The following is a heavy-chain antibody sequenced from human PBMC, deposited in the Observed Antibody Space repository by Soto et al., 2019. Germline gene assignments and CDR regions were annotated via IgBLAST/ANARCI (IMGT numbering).Heavy chain of an antibody. CDR2: ISYDGSNK. Sequence: PGGSLRLSCAASGFTFSSYGMHWVRQAPGKGLEWVAVISYDGSNKYYADSVKGRFTISRDNSKNTLYLQMNSLRAEDTAVYYCAGYYYGSGTGMDVWGQGTTVTVSS. CDR3: AGYYYGSGTGMDV. V-gene: IGHV3-30*03. J-gene: IGHJ6*02. CDR1: GFTFSSYG. D-gene: IGHD3-10*01.